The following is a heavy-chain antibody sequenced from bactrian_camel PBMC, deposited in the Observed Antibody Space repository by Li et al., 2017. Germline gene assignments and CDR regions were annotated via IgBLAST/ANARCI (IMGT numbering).Heavy chain of an antibody. D-gene: IGHD2*01. CDR3: AAGGGNGAFCYTGERSMDY. Sequence: HVQLVESGGGSVQAGGSLNLSCTTSGFNTADSPMAWYRQAPGKECELVSMVRGDGTTKYADSVNGRSTISRDNAKNAVYLRMNNLKPEDTAMYYCAAGGGNGAFCYTGERSMDYWGQGTQVTVS. CDR2: VRGDGTT. CDR1: GFNTADSP. J-gene: IGHJ4*01. V-gene: IGHV3S60*01.